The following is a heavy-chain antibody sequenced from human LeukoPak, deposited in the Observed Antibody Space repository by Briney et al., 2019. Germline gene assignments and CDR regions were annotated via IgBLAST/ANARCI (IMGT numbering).Heavy chain of an antibody. Sequence: GASVKVSCKASGYTFTSYDINWVRQATGQGLEWMGWMNPNSGNTGYAQKFQGRVTMTRNTSISTAYMELSSLRSEDTAVYYCARGERGYYDSSGYCYAYWGQGTLVTVSS. D-gene: IGHD3-22*01. CDR2: MNPNSGNT. CDR1: GYTFTSYD. CDR3: ARGERGYYDSSGYCYAY. V-gene: IGHV1-8*01. J-gene: IGHJ4*02.